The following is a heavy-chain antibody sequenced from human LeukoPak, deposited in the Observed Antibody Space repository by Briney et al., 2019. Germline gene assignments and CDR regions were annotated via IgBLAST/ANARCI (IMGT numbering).Heavy chain of an antibody. Sequence: GGSLRLSCAASGFTFSSYSMNWVRQAPGKGLEWVSSISSSSSYIYYADSVKGRFTISRDNAKNSLYLQMNSLRAEDTAVYYCARDYYDSSGYYPPGAYYYYGMDVWGQGTTVTVSS. CDR1: GFTFSSYS. CDR2: ISSSSSYI. J-gene: IGHJ6*02. CDR3: ARDYYDSSGYYPPGAYYYYGMDV. D-gene: IGHD3-22*01. V-gene: IGHV3-21*01.